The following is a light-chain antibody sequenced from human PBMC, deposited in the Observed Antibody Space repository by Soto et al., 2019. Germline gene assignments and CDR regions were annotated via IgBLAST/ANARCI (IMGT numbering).Light chain of an antibody. Sequence: IVLTQSPATLSLSPGERATLSCRASQSVSSYLAWYQQKPGQAPRLLIYDASNRATGIPARFSGSGSGTDFTLTISSLEPEDFAVYYCQQPSNCLWTFRQGTKVEIK. CDR3: QQPSNCLWT. CDR2: DAS. J-gene: IGKJ1*01. V-gene: IGKV3-11*01. CDR1: QSVSSY.